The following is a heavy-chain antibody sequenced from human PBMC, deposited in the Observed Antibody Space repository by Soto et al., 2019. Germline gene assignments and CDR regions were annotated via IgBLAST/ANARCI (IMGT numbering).Heavy chain of an antibody. V-gene: IGHV3-23*01. CDR1: GFGFGHYV. CDR3: AKGGDSWSGYSPH. Sequence: PGGSLRLSCAASGFGFGHYVMSWVRQAPGKGLEWVSGISATAVSSYSADSVKGRFTISRDNSQNMLYLQMNSLTVEDTAVYYCAKGGDSWSGYSPHWGQGTLVTVSP. CDR2: ISATAVSS. J-gene: IGHJ4*02. D-gene: IGHD3-3*01.